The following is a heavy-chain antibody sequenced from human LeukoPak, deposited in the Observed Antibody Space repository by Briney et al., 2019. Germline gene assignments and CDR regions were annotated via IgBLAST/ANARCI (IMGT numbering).Heavy chain of an antibody. J-gene: IGHJ4*02. Sequence: GGSLRLSCAASGFTFSSYAVHWVRQAPGKGLEWVAVISYDGSNKYYADSVKGRFTISRDNSKNTLYLQMNSLRAEDTAVYYCARGYNWNYKGPCGYWGQGTLVTVSS. CDR1: GFTFSSYA. CDR3: ARGYNWNYKGPCGY. D-gene: IGHD1-7*01. V-gene: IGHV3-30-3*01. CDR2: ISYDGSNK.